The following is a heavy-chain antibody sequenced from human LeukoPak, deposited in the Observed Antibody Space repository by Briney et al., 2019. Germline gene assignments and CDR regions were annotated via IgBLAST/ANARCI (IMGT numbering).Heavy chain of an antibody. V-gene: IGHV3-33*01. Sequence: GRSLRLSCAASGFTFSRYGMHWVRQAPGKGLEWVTFIWHDGSHKYYAESVKGRFTISRDNSKNTVYLEMSSLRGEDTAVYYCGREGGSKRYSGNFDYWGQGTLVTVSS. J-gene: IGHJ4*02. D-gene: IGHD3-16*01. CDR2: IWHDGSHK. CDR3: GREGGSKRYSGNFDY. CDR1: GFTFSRYG.